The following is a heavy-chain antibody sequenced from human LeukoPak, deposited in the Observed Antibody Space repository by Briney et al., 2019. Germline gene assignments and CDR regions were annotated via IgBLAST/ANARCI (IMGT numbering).Heavy chain of an antibody. CDR1: GYSFTTSW. D-gene: IGHD6-6*01. V-gene: IGHV5-51*01. CDR3: ARQGGSSSKGYYYYYMDV. J-gene: IGHJ6*03. CDR2: IYPGDSDT. Sequence: GASLKISCKGSGYSFTTSWIAWVRQMPGKGLEWMGIIYPGDSDTRYSPSFQGQVTISADKSITTAYLQWSSLKASDTAMYYCARQGGSSSKGYYYYYMDVWGKGTTVTVSS.